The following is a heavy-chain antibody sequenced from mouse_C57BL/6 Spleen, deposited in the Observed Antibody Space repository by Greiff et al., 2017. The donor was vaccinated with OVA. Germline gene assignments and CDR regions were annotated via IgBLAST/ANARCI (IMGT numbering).Heavy chain of an antibody. D-gene: IGHD1-1*01. CDR3: ARSITTVVATREYFDV. J-gene: IGHJ1*03. CDR2: IDPSDSYT. V-gene: IGHV1-69*01. CDR1: GYTFTSYW. Sequence: QVQLQQPGAELVMPGASVKLSCKASGYTFTSYWMHWVKQRPGQGLEWIGEIDPSDSYTNYNQKFKGKSTLTVDKSSSTAYMQLSSLTSEDSAVYYCARSITTVVATREYFDVWGTGTTGTVSS.